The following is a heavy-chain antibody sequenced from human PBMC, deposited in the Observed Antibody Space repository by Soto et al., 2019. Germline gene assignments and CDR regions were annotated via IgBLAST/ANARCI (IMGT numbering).Heavy chain of an antibody. D-gene: IGHD4-17*01. CDR2: IYWDDDK. V-gene: IGHV2-5*02. Sequence: QITLKESGPPLVHPTQTLMLTCHFSGFSLSNIGMGVAWIRQPPGKALEWLALIYWDDDKTYSPSLKNRLTVTKDTSKNPVVLMMTNMDPVDTATYYCAHSRGYGDVDHWGQGILVTVSS. J-gene: IGHJ4*02. CDR1: GFSLSNIGMG. CDR3: AHSRGYGDVDH.